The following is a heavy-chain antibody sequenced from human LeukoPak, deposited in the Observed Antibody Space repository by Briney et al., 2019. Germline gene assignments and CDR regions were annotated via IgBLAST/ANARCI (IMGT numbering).Heavy chain of an antibody. CDR3: ATGRTRTPYSSSWYRYYYYMDV. J-gene: IGHJ6*03. CDR2: FDPEDGET. V-gene: IGHV1-24*01. Sequence: VSVKVSCKVSGYTLTELSMHWVRQVPGKGLEWMGGFDPEDGETIYAQKFQGRVTMTEDTSTDTAYMELSSLRSEDTAVYYCATGRTRTPYSSSWYRYYYYMDVWGKGTTVTVSS. CDR1: GYTLTELS. D-gene: IGHD6-13*01.